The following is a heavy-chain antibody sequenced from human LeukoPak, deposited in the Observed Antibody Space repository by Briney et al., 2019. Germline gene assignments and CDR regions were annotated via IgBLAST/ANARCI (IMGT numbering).Heavy chain of an antibody. CDR1: GGSISSYY. V-gene: IGHV4-59*12. Sequence: SETPSLTCTVSGGSISSYYWSWIRQPPGKGLEWIGYIYYSGSTNYNPSLKSRVTISVDTSKNQFSLKLSSVTAADTAVYYCARGDYAYYFDYWGQGTLVTVSS. D-gene: IGHD3-16*01. J-gene: IGHJ4*02. CDR2: IYYSGST. CDR3: ARGDYAYYFDY.